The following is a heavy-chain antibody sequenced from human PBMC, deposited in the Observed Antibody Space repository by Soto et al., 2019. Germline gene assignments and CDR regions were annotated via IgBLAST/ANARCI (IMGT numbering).Heavy chain of an antibody. CDR2: ISSSGSTI. CDR3: AKDLGVAPYYYYGMDV. D-gene: IGHD3-3*01. CDR1: GFTFSDYY. V-gene: IGHV3-11*01. J-gene: IGHJ6*02. Sequence: GGSLRLSCAASGFTFSDYYMSWIRQAPGKGLEWVSYISSSGSTIYYADSVKGRFTISRDNSKNTLYLQMNSLRAEDTAVYYCAKDLGVAPYYYYGMDVWSQGTTVTVSS.